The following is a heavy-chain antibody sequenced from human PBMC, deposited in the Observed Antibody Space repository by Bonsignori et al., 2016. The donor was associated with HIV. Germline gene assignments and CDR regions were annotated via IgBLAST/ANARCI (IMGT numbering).Heavy chain of an antibody. J-gene: IGHJ4*02. CDR3: ARRRVAVAGVDLYFFDY. Sequence: VRQMPGKGPEWLGLIYPANSDAIYSPSFQGHVTISADRTINTAYLQWDSLEASDTAIYYCARRRVAVAGVDLYFFDYWGQGALVTVSS. CDR2: IYPANSDA. D-gene: IGHD6-19*01. V-gene: IGHV5-51*01.